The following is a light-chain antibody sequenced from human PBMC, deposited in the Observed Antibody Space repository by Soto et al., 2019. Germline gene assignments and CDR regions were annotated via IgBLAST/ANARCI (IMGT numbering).Light chain of an antibody. J-gene: IGLJ2*01. CDR3: SSFTSSTAVV. Sequence: QSVLTQPPSASGSPGQSVTISCTGTSSDVGGYNYVSWYQQHPGKAPKLMISQVTNRPSGVSNRFSGSKSGNTASLTISGLQAEDEADYYCSSFTSSTAVVFGGGTKLTVL. V-gene: IGLV2-14*01. CDR2: QVT. CDR1: SSDVGGYNY.